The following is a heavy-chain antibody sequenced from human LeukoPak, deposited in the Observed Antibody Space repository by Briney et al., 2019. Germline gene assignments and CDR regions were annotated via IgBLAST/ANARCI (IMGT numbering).Heavy chain of an antibody. D-gene: IGHD4-17*01. Sequence: NPGGSLRLSCAASGFTFSSYSMNWVRQAPGKGLEWVSSISSSSSYIYYADSVKGRFTISRDNAKNSLYLQMNSLRAEDTAVYYCARNDYGDYYFDYWGQGTLVTVSS. CDR1: GFTFSSYS. J-gene: IGHJ4*02. CDR2: ISSSSSYI. V-gene: IGHV3-21*01. CDR3: ARNDYGDYYFDY.